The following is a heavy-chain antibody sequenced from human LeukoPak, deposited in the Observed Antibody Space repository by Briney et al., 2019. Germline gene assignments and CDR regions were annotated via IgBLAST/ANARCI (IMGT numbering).Heavy chain of an antibody. CDR2: ISDSGGS. CDR1: GGSVSSGISY. D-gene: IGHD3-10*01. Sequence: SETLSLTCSVSGGSVSSGISYWSWIRQPPGEGLEWIAYISDSGGSDYNPSLRGRVTISLDTSKNQFSLRLTSVTAADTAMYYCARHAPLVRGVIYYFDHWGQGTLVTVSS. CDR3: ARHAPLVRGVIYYFDH. J-gene: IGHJ4*02. V-gene: IGHV4-61*01.